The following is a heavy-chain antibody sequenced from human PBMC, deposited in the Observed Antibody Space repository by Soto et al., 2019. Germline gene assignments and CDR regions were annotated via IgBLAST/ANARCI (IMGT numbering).Heavy chain of an antibody. Sequence: GGSLRLSCAASGFTFSGSALHWVRQASGKGLEWVGRIRNKANSYATAYAASVKGRFTISRDDSKNTAFLQMNSLKTEDTALYYCTTHAPEDIIRKWRPRTLVTVSS. CDR3: TTHAPEDIIRK. CDR2: IRNKANSYAT. V-gene: IGHV3-73*01. J-gene: IGHJ4*02. D-gene: IGHD2-15*01. CDR1: GFTFSGSA.